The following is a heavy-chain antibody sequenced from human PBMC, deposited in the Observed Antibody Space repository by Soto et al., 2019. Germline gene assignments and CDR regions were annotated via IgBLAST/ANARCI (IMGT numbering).Heavy chain of an antibody. CDR2: ISYDGSNK. Sequence: QVQLVESGGGVVQPGRSLRLSCAASGFTFSSYAMHWVRQAPGKGLKWVAVISYDGSNKYYADSVKGRFTISRDNSKNTLYLQMNSLRAEDTAVYYCARDVVAATWGIYYYYGMDVWGQGTTVTVSS. CDR1: GFTFSSYA. CDR3: ARDVVAATWGIYYYYGMDV. V-gene: IGHV3-30-3*01. J-gene: IGHJ6*02. D-gene: IGHD2-15*01.